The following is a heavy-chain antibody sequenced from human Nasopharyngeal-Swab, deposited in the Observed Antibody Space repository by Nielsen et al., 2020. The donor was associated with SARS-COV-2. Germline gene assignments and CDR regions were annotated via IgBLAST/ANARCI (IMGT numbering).Heavy chain of an antibody. J-gene: IGHJ4*02. CDR1: GGSISSSTYY. V-gene: IGHV4-39*01. CDR2: IYYGGST. Sequence: SETLSLTCTVSGGSISSSTYYWAWIRQPPGKGLEWIGSIYYGGSTYYNPSLKSRVTISVDTSKNQFSLKLSSVTAAGTAVYYCATLSSSWYEHYFDYWGQGTLVTVSS. D-gene: IGHD6-13*01. CDR3: ATLSSSWYEHYFDY.